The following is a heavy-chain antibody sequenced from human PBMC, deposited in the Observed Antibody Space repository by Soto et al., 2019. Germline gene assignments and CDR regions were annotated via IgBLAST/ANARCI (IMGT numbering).Heavy chain of an antibody. J-gene: IGHJ4*02. CDR1: GFTFSSYS. CDR2: ISSSSSYI. CDR3: ATEVVNYYDSSGGPGDY. D-gene: IGHD3-22*01. Sequence: EVQLVESGGGLVKPGGSLRLSCAASGFTFSSYSMNWVRQAPGKGLEWVSSISSSSSYIYYADSVKGRFTISRDNAKNSLYLQMNSLRAEDTAVYYCATEVVNYYDSSGGPGDYWGQGTLVTVSS. V-gene: IGHV3-21*01.